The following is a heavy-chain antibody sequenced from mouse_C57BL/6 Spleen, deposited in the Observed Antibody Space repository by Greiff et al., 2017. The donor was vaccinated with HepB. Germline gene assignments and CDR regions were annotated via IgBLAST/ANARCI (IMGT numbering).Heavy chain of an antibody. CDR1: GYTFTDYE. J-gene: IGHJ3*01. Sequence: VKLQESGAELVRPGASVTLSCKASGYTFTDYEMHWVKQTPVHGLEWIGAIDPETGGTAYNQKFKGKAIMTADKSSSTAYMELRSLTSEDSAVYYCTREGAYYYGSWFAYWGQGTLVTVSA. D-gene: IGHD1-1*01. CDR2: IDPETGGT. V-gene: IGHV1-15*01. CDR3: TREGAYYYGSWFAY.